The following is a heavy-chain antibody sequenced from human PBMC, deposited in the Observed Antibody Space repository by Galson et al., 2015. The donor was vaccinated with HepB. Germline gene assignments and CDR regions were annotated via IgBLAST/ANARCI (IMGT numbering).Heavy chain of an antibody. D-gene: IGHD3-3*01. J-gene: IGHJ5*02. CDR3: AKDLASAIFGVGNGFDP. CDR2: ISGSGGST. CDR1: GFTFSSYA. Sequence: SLRLSCAASGFTFSSYAMSWVRQAPGKGLEWVSAISGSGGSTYYADSVKGRFTISRDNSKNTLYLQMNSLRAEDTAVYYCAKDLASAIFGVGNGFDPWGQGTLVTVSS. V-gene: IGHV3-23*01.